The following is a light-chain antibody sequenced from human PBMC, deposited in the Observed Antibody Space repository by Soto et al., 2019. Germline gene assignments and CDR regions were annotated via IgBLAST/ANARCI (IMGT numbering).Light chain of an antibody. CDR3: QQYGNSVT. CDR2: GGS. Sequence: IALTQSPGTQSLSPGERATLACRASQSVSSDYLAWYQHKPGQAPRLLIYGGSRASGVPDRFSGGGSGTDLSLTISRLEPEDFAVYYCQQYGNSVTFGGGTRVEIK. J-gene: IGKJ4*01. V-gene: IGKV3-20*01. CDR1: QSVSSDY.